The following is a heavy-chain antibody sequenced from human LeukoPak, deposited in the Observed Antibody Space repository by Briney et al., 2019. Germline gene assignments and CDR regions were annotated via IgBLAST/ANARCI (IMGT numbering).Heavy chain of an antibody. CDR1: GYSFTSFW. D-gene: IGHD4-17*01. Sequence: GESLKISCKGSGYSFTSFWSGWVRQRPGKGREWMGVIYPGDSDTRYSPSFQGQVTISADNSISTAYLQLSRLQASDPAIYSCALTIAVTRGLSGFDVWGQGPMVTVSS. CDR3: ALTIAVTRGLSGFDV. CDR2: IYPGDSDT. V-gene: IGHV5-51*01. J-gene: IGHJ3*01.